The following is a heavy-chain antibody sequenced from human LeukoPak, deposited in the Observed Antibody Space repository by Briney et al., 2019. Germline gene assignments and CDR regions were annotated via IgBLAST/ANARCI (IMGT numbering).Heavy chain of an antibody. Sequence: GGSLRLSCAASGFTFSNYGMHWVRQAPGKGLEWVAFIRYDGSNKYYADSVKGRFTISRDNSKNTLYLQMNSLRAEDTAVYYCAKDQEQWLVPSFEYWGQGTLVTVSS. CDR2: IRYDGSNK. V-gene: IGHV3-30*02. D-gene: IGHD6-19*01. CDR3: AKDQEQWLVPSFEY. J-gene: IGHJ4*02. CDR1: GFTFSNYG.